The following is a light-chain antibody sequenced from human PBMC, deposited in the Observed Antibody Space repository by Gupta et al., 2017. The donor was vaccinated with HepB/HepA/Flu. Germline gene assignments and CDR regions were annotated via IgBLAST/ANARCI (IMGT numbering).Light chain of an antibody. Sequence: PLPQPPSSVSASVGDRVTITCRASRGISIWLAWYQQKPGKAPNLLISTASSLQSGVPSRFSGGGSGTEFTLTISSLESEDVGTYYCQQSDRDPLTFGQGTMLEIK. V-gene: IGKV1-12*01. CDR3: QQSDRDPLT. CDR2: TAS. J-gene: IGKJ5*01. CDR1: RGISIW.